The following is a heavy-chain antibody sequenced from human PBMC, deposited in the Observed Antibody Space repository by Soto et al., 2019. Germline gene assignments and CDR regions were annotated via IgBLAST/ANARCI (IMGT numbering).Heavy chain of an antibody. D-gene: IGHD1-1*01. J-gene: IGHJ4*02. CDR1: GDSINSNYC. V-gene: IGHV4-4*02. Sequence: QVQLQESGPGLVRPSGTLSLTCAVSGDSINSNYCWTWVRQPPGKGLEWIAEIYYSGGTSYNPSLKSRVTISMDKSKNQFSLNLTAVTAAETAMYYLARDTGLGLWYWGQGTLVTVAS. CDR2: IYYSGGT. CDR3: ARDTGLGLWY.